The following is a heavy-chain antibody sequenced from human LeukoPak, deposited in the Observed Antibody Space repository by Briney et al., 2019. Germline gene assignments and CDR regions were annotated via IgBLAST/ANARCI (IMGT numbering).Heavy chain of an antibody. CDR2: ISYDGSNK. V-gene: IGHV3-30*04. CDR1: GFTFSSYA. CDR3: ASSDSGDWYFDL. J-gene: IGHJ2*01. D-gene: IGHD2-21*02. Sequence: GGSLRLSCAASGFTFSSYAMHWVRQAPGKGLEWVAVISYDGSNKYYADSVKGRFTISRDNSKNTLYLQMNSLRAEDTAVYYCASSDSGDWYFDLWGRGTLVTVSS.